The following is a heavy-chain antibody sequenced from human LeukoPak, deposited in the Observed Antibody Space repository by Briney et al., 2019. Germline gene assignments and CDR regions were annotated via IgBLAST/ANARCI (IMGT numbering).Heavy chain of an antibody. Sequence: ASVKVSCKASGYTFTSYDINWVRQATGQGLEWMGWMNPNSGNTGYAQKFQGRVTMTRNTSISTAYMELSSLRSEDTAVYYCARGVRFLEWLSSTYYFDYWGQGTLATVSS. J-gene: IGHJ4*02. CDR1: GYTFTSYD. D-gene: IGHD3-3*01. CDR2: MNPNSGNT. CDR3: ARGVRFLEWLSSTYYFDY. V-gene: IGHV1-8*01.